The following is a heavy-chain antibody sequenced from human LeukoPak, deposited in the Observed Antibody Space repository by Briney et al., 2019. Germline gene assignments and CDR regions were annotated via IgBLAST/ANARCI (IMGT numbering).Heavy chain of an antibody. Sequence: GGSLRLSCAASGFTFSNAWMSWVRQAPGKGLEWVGRIKSKTDGGTTDYAAPVKGRFTISRDDSKNTLYLQMNSLKTEDTAVYYCTKSGVDTAMGDYWGQGTLVTVSS. J-gene: IGHJ4*02. D-gene: IGHD5-18*01. CDR2: IKSKTDGGTT. V-gene: IGHV3-15*01. CDR3: TKSGVDTAMGDY. CDR1: GFTFSNAW.